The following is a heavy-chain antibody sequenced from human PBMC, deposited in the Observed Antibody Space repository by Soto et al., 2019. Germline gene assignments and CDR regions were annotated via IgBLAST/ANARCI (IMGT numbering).Heavy chain of an antibody. Sequence: SETLSLTCPVSGGSISGYYWRWLRQPPGKVLEWIGYIYYSGSTNYNPSLKSRVTISVDTSKNQFSLKLSSVTAADTAVYYCARGFTWFGELQMGNGAFDNWGQGTMVTVSS. CDR2: IYYSGST. D-gene: IGHD3-10*01. J-gene: IGHJ3*02. CDR3: ARGFTWFGELQMGNGAFDN. CDR1: GGSISGYY. V-gene: IGHV4-59*01.